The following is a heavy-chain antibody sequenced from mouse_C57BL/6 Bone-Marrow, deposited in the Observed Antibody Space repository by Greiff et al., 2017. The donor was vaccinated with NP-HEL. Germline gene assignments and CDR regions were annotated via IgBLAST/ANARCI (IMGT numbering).Heavy chain of an antibody. V-gene: IGHV5-15*01. CDR3: ARGGWLLRAMDY. J-gene: IGHJ4*01. Sequence: EVKLMESGGGLVQPGGSLKLSCAASGFTFSDYGMAWVRQAPRKGPAWVAFISNLAYSIYYADTVTGRFTISRENAKNTLYLEMSSLRSEDTAMYYCARGGWLLRAMDYWGQGTSVTVSS. CDR1: GFTFSDYG. D-gene: IGHD2-3*01. CDR2: ISNLAYSI.